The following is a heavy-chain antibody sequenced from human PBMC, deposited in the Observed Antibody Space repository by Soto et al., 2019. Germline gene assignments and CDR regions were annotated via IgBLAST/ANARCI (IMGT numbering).Heavy chain of an antibody. J-gene: IGHJ6*03. CDR1: GFTFDDYA. V-gene: IGHV3-9*01. Sequence: GGSLRLSCAASGFTFDDYAMHWVRQAPGKGLEWVSGISWNSGSIGYADSVKGRFTISRDNAKNSLYLQMNSLRAEDTALYYCAKAFGEYQYYYYYMDVWGKGTTVTVSS. D-gene: IGHD3-10*01. CDR3: AKAFGEYQYYYYYMDV. CDR2: ISWNSGSI.